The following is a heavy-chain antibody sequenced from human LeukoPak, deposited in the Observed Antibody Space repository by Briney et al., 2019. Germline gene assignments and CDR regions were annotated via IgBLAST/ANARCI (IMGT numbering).Heavy chain of an antibody. J-gene: IGHJ6*02. Sequence: PGGSLRLSCAASGFTVSSNYMSWVRQAPGKGLEWVSVIYSGGSTYYADSVKGRFTISRDNSKNTLYLQMNSLRADDTAVYYCARDVRGGYSSSSGGYYYYYYGMDVWGQGTTVTVSS. CDR1: GFTVSSNY. CDR3: ARDVRGGYSSSSGGYYYYYYGMDV. CDR2: IYSGGST. V-gene: IGHV3-66*02. D-gene: IGHD6-6*01.